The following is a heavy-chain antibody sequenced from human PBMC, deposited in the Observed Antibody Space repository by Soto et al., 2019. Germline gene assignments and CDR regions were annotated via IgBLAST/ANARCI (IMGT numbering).Heavy chain of an antibody. V-gene: IGHV4-59*04. D-gene: IGHD6-19*01. CDR1: GGSISSYY. Sequence: SETLSLTCTVSGGSISSYYWSWIRQPPGKGLEWIGTIYYSGAAYYNPSLQSRVTISVDTSRNQFSMKLNSVTAADTAVYYCTDMLGQWLPRDWGQGTVVTVS. CDR3: TDMLGQWLPRD. J-gene: IGHJ4*02. CDR2: IYYSGAA.